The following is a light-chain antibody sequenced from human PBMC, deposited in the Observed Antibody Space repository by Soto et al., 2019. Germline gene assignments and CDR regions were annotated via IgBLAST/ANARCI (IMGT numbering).Light chain of an antibody. CDR2: GAS. CDR1: QSISDT. CDR3: QQRASWPIT. J-gene: IGKJ5*01. V-gene: IGKV3-11*01. Sequence: EIVLTQSPGTLSLSPGDRATLSCRASQSISDTLAWYQQKPGQAPRLLIFGASNRATGIPARFSGSGSGTDFTLTINSLEPDDFAVYCCQQRASWPITFGQGTRLEIK.